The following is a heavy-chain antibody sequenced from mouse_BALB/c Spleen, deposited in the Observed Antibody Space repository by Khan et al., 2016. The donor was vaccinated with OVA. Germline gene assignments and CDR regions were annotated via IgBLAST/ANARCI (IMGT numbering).Heavy chain of an antibody. Sequence: EVQLQESGPGLVKPSQSLSLTCTVTGYSITSGYAWNWIRQFPGNKLEWMGYISYSGVTSYNPSLKSRISITRDTSKNQFFLQLNSLTTEDTATYYCARGNYYGYYFDYWGQGTTRTVSS. V-gene: IGHV3-2*02. CDR1: GYSITSGYA. D-gene: IGHD1-1*01. CDR3: ARGNYYGYYFDY. J-gene: IGHJ2*01. CDR2: ISYSGVT.